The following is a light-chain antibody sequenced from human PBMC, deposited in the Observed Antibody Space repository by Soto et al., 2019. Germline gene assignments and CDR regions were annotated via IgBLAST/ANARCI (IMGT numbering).Light chain of an antibody. Sequence: IVWPQSPCTLSLSPGGRSTLSCISSQSVSSSNLAWYQQKRGQSPRLLIYGASSRATGIPDRFSGSGSGPDFTLTISRLEPEDFAVYFCQHYGSSPWTFGQGTKVDIK. V-gene: IGKV3-20*01. CDR1: QSVSSSN. CDR2: GAS. CDR3: QHYGSSPWT. J-gene: IGKJ1*01.